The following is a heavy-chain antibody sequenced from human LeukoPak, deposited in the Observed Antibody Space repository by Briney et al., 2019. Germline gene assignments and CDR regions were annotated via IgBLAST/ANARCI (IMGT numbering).Heavy chain of an antibody. V-gene: IGHV1-2*02. CDR3: ARGSYDSSGRDY. J-gene: IGHJ4*02. CDR1: GYTFTGYY. CDR2: INPNSGGT. D-gene: IGHD3-22*01. Sequence: ASVKVSCKASGYTFTGYYMHWVRQAPGQGLEWMGGINPNSGGTNYAQKFQGRVTMTRDTSISTAYMELSRLRSDDTAVYYCARGSYDSSGRDYWGQGTLVAVSS.